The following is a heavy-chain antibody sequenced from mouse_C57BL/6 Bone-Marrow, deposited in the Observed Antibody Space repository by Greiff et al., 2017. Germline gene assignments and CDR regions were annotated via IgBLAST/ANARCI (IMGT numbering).Heavy chain of an antibody. CDR3: ARHDYYGSSYYFDY. D-gene: IGHD1-1*01. CDR2: IYPRSGNT. CDR1: GYTFTSYG. Sequence: VQLQQSGAELARPGASVKLSCKASGYTFTSYGISWVKQRTGQGLEWIGEIYPRSGNTYYNEKFKGKATLTADKSSSTAYMQLSSLTSEDSAVYYCARHDYYGSSYYFDYWGQGTTLTVSS. V-gene: IGHV1-81*01. J-gene: IGHJ2*01.